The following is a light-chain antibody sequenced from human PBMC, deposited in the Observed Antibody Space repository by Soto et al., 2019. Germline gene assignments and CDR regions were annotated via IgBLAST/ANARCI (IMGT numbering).Light chain of an antibody. V-gene: IGKV1-39*01. CDR1: QNIDNY. Sequence: DIQMTQSPSSLSASVGDRVTITCRASQNIDNYLNWYQQKPGKAPKLLIYAASSLQGGVPSRFRGSGSGTDFTLTISSLQPDDFSTYYCQQSYSSPETFGPGTKVEI. CDR2: AAS. CDR3: QQSYSSPET. J-gene: IGKJ1*01.